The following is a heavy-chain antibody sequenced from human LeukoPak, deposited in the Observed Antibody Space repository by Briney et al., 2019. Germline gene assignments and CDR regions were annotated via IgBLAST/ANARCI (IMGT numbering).Heavy chain of an antibody. V-gene: IGHV4-59*08. CDR2: IYNSGITT. J-gene: IGHJ5*02. CDR1: GGSISTYY. Sequence: SDTLSLTCSVSGGSISTYYWSWIRQPPGKGLEWIAYIYNSGITTNYNPSLKSRVFISADTSKNLLSLSLISVTAADTAIYYCARHAVYSGDYSFWFDPWGLGTLVTVSS. D-gene: IGHD1-26*01. CDR3: ARHAVYSGDYSFWFDP.